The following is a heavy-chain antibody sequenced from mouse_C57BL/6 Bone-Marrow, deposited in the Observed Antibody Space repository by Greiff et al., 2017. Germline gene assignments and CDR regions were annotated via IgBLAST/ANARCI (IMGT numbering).Heavy chain of an antibody. Sequence: QVQLQQPGAELVKPGASVKLSCKASGYTFTSYWMHWVKQRPGRGLEWIGRIDPNSGGTKYNEKFKGKATLTVDKPSSTAYMQLSSLTSEDAAVYYGARWYDGCPYAMDYWGQGTSVTVSS. D-gene: IGHD2-3*01. CDR1: GYTFTSYW. J-gene: IGHJ4*01. CDR3: ARWYDGCPYAMDY. CDR2: IDPNSGGT. V-gene: IGHV1-72*01.